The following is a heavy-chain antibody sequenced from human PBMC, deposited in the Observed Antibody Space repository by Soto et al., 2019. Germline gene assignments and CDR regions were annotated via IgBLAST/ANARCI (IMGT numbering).Heavy chain of an antibody. CDR2: INDSGSI. D-gene: IGHD3-9*01. V-gene: IGHV4-34*01. J-gene: IGHJ2*01. CDR1: GGSFSGYY. Sequence: QVQLQQWGAGPLRPLETLSLTCGVSGGSFSGYYWAWIRQSPGEGLEWSGEINDSGSINYNPSLKSRVSISVYTSKKHYSLNRRSVTAADTAVYYCARESHDILTGPPWVWYFDLWGRGTLVTVSS. CDR3: ARESHDILTGPPWVWYFDL.